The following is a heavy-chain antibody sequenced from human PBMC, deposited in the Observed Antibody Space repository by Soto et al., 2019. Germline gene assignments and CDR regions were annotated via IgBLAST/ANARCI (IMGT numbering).Heavy chain of an antibody. CDR3: TTEGVTGGFDY. D-gene: IGHD2-21*02. J-gene: IGHJ4*02. CDR2: IKSKTDGGTT. Sequence: SVSNAWMNWVRQAPGKGLEWVGRIKSKTDGGTTDYAAPVKGRFTISRDDSKNTLYLQTNSLKTEDTAVYYCTTEGVTGGFDYWGQGTLVTVSS. CDR1: SVSNAW. V-gene: IGHV3-15*07.